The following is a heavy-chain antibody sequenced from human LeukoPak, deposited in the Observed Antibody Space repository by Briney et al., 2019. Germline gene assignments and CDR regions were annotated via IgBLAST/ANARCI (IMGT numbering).Heavy chain of an antibody. D-gene: IGHD6-13*01. CDR1: GFTFSSYA. V-gene: IGHV3-30-3*01. J-gene: IGHJ4*02. CDR3: AREGRWYSSSWYFDY. Sequence: PGGSLRLSCAASGFTFSSYAMHWVRQAPGKGLEWVAVISYDGSNKYYADSVKGRFTISRDNSKNTQYLQMNSLRAEDTAVYYCAREGRWYSSSWYFDYWGQGTLVTVSS. CDR2: ISYDGSNK.